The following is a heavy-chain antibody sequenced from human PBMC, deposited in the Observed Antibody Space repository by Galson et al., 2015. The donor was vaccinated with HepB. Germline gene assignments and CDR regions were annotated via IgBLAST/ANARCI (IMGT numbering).Heavy chain of an antibody. J-gene: IGHJ3*02. CDR1: GDSVSSNSAA. CDR3: ARDLLAAAGPDAFDI. D-gene: IGHD6-13*01. CDR2: TYYRSKWYN. V-gene: IGHV6-1*01. Sequence: CAISGDSVSSNSAAWNWIRQTPSRGLEWLGRTYYRSKWYNDYAVSVKSRITINPDTSKNQFSLQLNSVTPEDTAVYYCARDLLAAAGPDAFDIWGQGTMVTVSS.